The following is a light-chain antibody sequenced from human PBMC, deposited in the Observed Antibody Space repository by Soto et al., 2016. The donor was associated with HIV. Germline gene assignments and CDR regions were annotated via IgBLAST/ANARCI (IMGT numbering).Light chain of an antibody. V-gene: IGKV1-6*01. CDR1: QGIGND. CDR3: LQDYSYPYS. J-gene: IGKJ2*03. CDR2: AAS. Sequence: AIQMTQSPSSLSASVGDRVTITCRASQGIGNDLGWYQQKPGKAPNLLIYAASSLHSGVPSRFSGSGSGTDFTLTISSLQPEDSASYFCLQDYSYPYSFRPGDQVGD.